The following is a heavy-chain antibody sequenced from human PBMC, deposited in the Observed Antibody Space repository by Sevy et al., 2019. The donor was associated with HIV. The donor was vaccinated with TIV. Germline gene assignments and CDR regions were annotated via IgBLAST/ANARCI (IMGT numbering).Heavy chain of an antibody. J-gene: IGHJ3*02. D-gene: IGHD2-15*01. CDR3: ATQPLDAFDI. Sequence: GGSLRLSCAASGFTFDDYAMHWVRQAPGKGLEWVSLISWDGGSTYYADSVKGRFTISRDNSKNSLYLQMNSLRAEDTALYYCATQPLDAFDIWGQGTMVTVSS. CDR2: ISWDGGST. CDR1: GFTFDDYA. V-gene: IGHV3-43D*03.